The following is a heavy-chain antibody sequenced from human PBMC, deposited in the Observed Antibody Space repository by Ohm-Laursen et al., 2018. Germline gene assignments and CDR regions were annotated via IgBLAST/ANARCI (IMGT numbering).Heavy chain of an antibody. J-gene: IGHJ3*02. D-gene: IGHD1-26*01. CDR3: ARGSGSSRRHAFDI. V-gene: IGHV3-21*01. CDR2: ISSSSSYI. CDR1: GFTFSSYS. Sequence: SLRLSCTASGFTFSSYSMNWVRQAPGKGLEWVSSISSSSSYIYYADSVKGRFTISRDNAKNSLYLQMNSLRAEDTAVYYCARGSGSSRRHAFDIWGQGTMVTVSS.